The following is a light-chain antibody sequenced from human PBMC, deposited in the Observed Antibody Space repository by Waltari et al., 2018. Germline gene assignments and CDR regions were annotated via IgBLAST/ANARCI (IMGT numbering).Light chain of an antibody. J-gene: IGKJ5*01. CDR2: GAS. Sequence: ETVMTQSPATLSVSPGERATLSCRPSQSVSSNLAWYQQKPGQAPRLLIYGASTRATGIPARFSGSGSGTECTLTISSLQSEDFAVYYCQQYHNWPPITFGQGTRLEIK. V-gene: IGKV3-15*01. CDR1: QSVSSN. CDR3: QQYHNWPPIT.